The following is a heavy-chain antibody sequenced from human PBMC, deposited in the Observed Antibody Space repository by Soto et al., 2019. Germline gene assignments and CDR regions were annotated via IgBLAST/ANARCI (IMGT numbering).Heavy chain of an antibody. CDR2: IIPIFGTA. D-gene: IGHD3-3*01. Sequence: ASVKVSCKASGGTFSSYAISWVRQAPGQGLEWMGGIIPIFGTANYAQKFQGRVTITADKSTSTAYMELSSLRSEDTAVYYCARGLRDFWSGYYTSYYYYGMDVWGQGTTVTVSS. J-gene: IGHJ6*02. V-gene: IGHV1-69*06. CDR1: GGTFSSYA. CDR3: ARGLRDFWSGYYTSYYYYGMDV.